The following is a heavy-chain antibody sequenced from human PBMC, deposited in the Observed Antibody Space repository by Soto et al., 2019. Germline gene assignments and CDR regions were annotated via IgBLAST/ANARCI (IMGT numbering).Heavy chain of an antibody. J-gene: IGHJ4*02. CDR2: IFYSGST. CDR1: GGSIRSYY. Sequence: QVHLQESGPGLVKASETLSLTCTVSGGSIRSYYCTWIRQPPGQGLEWIGYIFYSGSTFYNPSLKSRVPISIHTTSSQFSLQLSSVTAAESAVYYCARGAAETAMVDSWGQGTLVTVSS. V-gene: IGHV4-59*01. D-gene: IGHD5-18*01. CDR3: ARGAAETAMVDS.